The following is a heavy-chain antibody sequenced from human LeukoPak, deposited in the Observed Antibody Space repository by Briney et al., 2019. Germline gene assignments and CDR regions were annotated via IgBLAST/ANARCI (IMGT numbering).Heavy chain of an antibody. CDR2: ISGSGGST. D-gene: IGHD3-10*01. V-gene: IGHV3-23*01. Sequence: GSLRLSCAASGFTFSSYAMSWVRQAPGRGLEWVSAISGSGGSTYYADSVKGRFTISRDNSKNTLYLQMNSLRAEDTAVYYCAKHRGAVPYYFDYWGQGTLVTVSS. CDR3: AKHRGAVPYYFDY. CDR1: GFTFSSYA. J-gene: IGHJ4*02.